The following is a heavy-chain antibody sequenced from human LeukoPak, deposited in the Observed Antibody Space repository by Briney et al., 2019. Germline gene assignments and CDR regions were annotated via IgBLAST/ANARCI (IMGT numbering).Heavy chain of an antibody. J-gene: IGHJ4*02. Sequence: GGSLRLSCAASGFTFSSYAMGWVRQAPGKGLEWVSVISGSGGSTYYADSVKGRFTISRDNSKNTLYLQMNSLRAEDTAVYYCAKVPYSGSYYSYLDYWGQGTLVTVSS. D-gene: IGHD1-26*01. CDR2: ISGSGGST. CDR1: GFTFSSYA. V-gene: IGHV3-23*01. CDR3: AKVPYSGSYYSYLDY.